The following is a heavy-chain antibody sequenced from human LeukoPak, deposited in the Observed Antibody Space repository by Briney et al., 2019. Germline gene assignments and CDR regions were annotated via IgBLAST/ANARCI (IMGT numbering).Heavy chain of an antibody. CDR1: GGSISSYY. D-gene: IGHD1-20*01. Sequence: SETLSLTCTVSGGSISSYYWSWIRQPPGKGLEWIGYIYYSGSTNYNPSLKSRVTISVDTSKNQFSLKLSSVTAADTAVYYCARYNWNDVLFDSWGQGTLVTVSS. V-gene: IGHV4-59*08. CDR3: ARYNWNDVLFDS. J-gene: IGHJ4*02. CDR2: IYYSGST.